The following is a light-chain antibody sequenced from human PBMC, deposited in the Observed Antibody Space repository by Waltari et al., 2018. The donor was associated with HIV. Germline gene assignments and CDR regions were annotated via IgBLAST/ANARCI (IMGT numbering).Light chain of an antibody. CDR1: QAINNY. J-gene: IGKJ2*01. CDR2: ATS. Sequence: DIQLTQSPSSLYASVGDRVTITCRASQAINNYLAWYQQKPGKAPKLLIYATSTLQSGVPSRFSGSGSGTEFSLTVSSLQPEDFATYYCQQLNNYPHTFGQGTKLEIK. V-gene: IGKV1-9*01. CDR3: QQLNNYPHT.